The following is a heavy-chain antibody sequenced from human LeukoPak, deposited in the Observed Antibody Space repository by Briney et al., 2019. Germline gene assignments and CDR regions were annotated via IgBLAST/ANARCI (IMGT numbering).Heavy chain of an antibody. J-gene: IGHJ4*02. CDR1: GRSFSGYY. CDR3: ARGLRVVPAAIPINFDY. Sequence: PSETLSLTCAVYGRSFSGYYWSWIRQPPGKGLEWIGEINHSGSTNYNPSLKSRVTISVDTSKNQFSLKLSSVTAADTAVYYCARGLRVVPAAIPINFDYWGQGTLVTVSS. CDR2: INHSGST. V-gene: IGHV4-34*01. D-gene: IGHD2-2*02.